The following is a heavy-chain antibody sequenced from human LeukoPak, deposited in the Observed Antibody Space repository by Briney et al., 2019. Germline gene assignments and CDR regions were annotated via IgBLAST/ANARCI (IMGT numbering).Heavy chain of an antibody. J-gene: IGHJ4*02. V-gene: IGHV3-30*04. Sequence: GGSLRLSCAASGFTFSSYAMHWVRQAPGKGLEWVAVISYDGSNKYYADSVKGRFTISRDNSKNTLYLQMNSLRAEDTAVYYCALRASTDIPGYSGEGALVSVSS. D-gene: IGHD2-15*01. CDR1: GFTFSSYA. CDR2: ISYDGSNK. CDR3: ALRASTDIPGY.